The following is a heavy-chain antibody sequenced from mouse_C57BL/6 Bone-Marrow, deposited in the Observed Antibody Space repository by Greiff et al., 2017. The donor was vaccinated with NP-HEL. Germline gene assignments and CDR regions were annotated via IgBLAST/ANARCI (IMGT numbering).Heavy chain of an antibody. V-gene: IGHV14-4*01. CDR1: GFNIKDDY. Sequence: EVQLQQSGAELVRPGASVKLSCTASGFNIKDDYMHWVKQRPEQGLEWIGWIDPENGDTEYASKFKGKATITAATSYNKAYLQLSSLTSEDTAVYYCTTIYDYDVPYAMDYWGQGTSVTVSS. J-gene: IGHJ4*01. CDR3: TTIYDYDVPYAMDY. D-gene: IGHD2-4*01. CDR2: IDPENGDT.